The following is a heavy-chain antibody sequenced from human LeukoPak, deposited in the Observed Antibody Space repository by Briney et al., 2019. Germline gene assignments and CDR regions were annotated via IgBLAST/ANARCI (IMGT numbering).Heavy chain of an antibody. D-gene: IGHD5-12*01. CDR3: AKDGREWPRSLDY. V-gene: IGHV3-30*02. CDR1: GFTFSSYG. Sequence: GGSLRLSCAASGFTFSSYGMHWVRQAPGKGLEWVAFIRYDGSNKYYADSVKGRFTISRDNSKNTLYLQMNSLRAEDTAVYYCAKDGREWPRSLDYWGQGTLVTVSS. J-gene: IGHJ4*02. CDR2: IRYDGSNK.